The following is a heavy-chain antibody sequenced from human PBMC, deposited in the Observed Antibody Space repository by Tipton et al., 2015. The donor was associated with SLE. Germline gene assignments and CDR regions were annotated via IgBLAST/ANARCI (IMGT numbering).Heavy chain of an antibody. CDR3: ARAPGLDRDYYYYYYMAV. D-gene: IGHD3/OR15-3a*01. Sequence: TLSLTCAVYGGSFSGYYWSWIRQPPGKGLEWIGEINHSGGTNYNPSLKSRVTISVDTSKNQFSLKLSSVTAADTAVYYCARAPGLDRDYYYYYYMAVWGKGNTVTVSS. J-gene: IGHJ6*03. V-gene: IGHV4-34*01. CDR2: INHSGGT. CDR1: GGSFSGYY.